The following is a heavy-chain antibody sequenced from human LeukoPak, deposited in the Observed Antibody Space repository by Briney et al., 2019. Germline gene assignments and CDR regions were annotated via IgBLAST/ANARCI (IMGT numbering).Heavy chain of an antibody. CDR1: GFTVSSNY. D-gene: IGHD1-26*01. J-gene: IGHJ4*02. CDR2: IYSGDNT. V-gene: IGHV3-53*01. CDR3: ARDSGSYYHWGAY. Sequence: GGSLRLSCAASGFTVSSNYMSWVRQAPGRGLEWVSVIYSGDNTYYADSVKGRFTISRDNSKNTLYLQMNSLRAEDTAVYYCARDSGSYYHWGAYWGQGTLVTVSS.